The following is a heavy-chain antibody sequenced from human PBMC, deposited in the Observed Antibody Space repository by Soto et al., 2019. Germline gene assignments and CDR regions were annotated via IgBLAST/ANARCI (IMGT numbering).Heavy chain of an antibody. Sequence: QVKLQESGPGLVEPSGTLPLTCAVSGASISNTNWWSWVRQPPGKGLEWIGEIYHSGTTNCDPSLKSRVTISVDKSKNQFSLKLSSVTAADTAVYYCAIPGAGDFDYWGQGTLVTVSS. J-gene: IGHJ4*02. D-gene: IGHD6-13*01. CDR1: GASISNTNW. CDR3: AIPGAGDFDY. CDR2: IYHSGTT. V-gene: IGHV4-4*02.